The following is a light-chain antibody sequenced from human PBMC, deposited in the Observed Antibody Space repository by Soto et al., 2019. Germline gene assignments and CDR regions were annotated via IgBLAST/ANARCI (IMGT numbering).Light chain of an antibody. CDR2: GAS. V-gene: IGKV3-20*01. Sequence: ESVLTQSPGTLSLSPGDTATLSCRASQSVSSTYLAWYQQKPGQAPRLVIYGASSRATGIPDRFSGSGSGTDFTLTISGLGPEDFAVYYCQQYGYLITFGQGTRLEIK. CDR3: QQYGYLIT. CDR1: QSVSSTY. J-gene: IGKJ5*01.